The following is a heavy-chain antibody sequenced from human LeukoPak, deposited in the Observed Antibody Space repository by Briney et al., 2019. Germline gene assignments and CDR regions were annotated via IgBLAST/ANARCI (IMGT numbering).Heavy chain of an antibody. CDR3: ARGGYWHAFDI. D-gene: IGHD2-8*02. V-gene: IGHV4-39*07. J-gene: IGHJ3*02. Sequence: SETLSLTCTVSGGSISSSNYYWGWIRQPPGKGLEWIGNIYYSGSTYYNPSLKSRVTISVDTSKNQFSLKLSSVTAADTAVYYCARGGYWHAFDIWGQGTMVTASS. CDR1: GGSISSSNYY. CDR2: IYYSGST.